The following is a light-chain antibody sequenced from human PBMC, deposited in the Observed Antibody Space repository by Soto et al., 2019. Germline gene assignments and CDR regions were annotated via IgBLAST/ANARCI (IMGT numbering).Light chain of an antibody. CDR1: QSISTY. J-gene: IGKJ4*01. CDR3: QQGSFTLT. V-gene: IGKV1-39*01. CDR2: GAS. Sequence: DIPMTQSPSSLSASVGDRVTITCRASQSISTYLNWYQQKLGKAPKLLISGASSLQGGVPSRFSGSGSGTDFTLTISSLQPEDFATYYCQQGSFTLTFGGGTKLEIK.